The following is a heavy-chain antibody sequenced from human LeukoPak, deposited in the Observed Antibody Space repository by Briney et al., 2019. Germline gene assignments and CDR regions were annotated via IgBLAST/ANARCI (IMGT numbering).Heavy chain of an antibody. D-gene: IGHD1-14*01. Sequence: TLSLTCTVSGGSISSYYWSWIRQPPGKALEWLALIDWDDDKYYSTSLKTRLTISKDTSKNQVVLTMTNMDPVDTATYYCARMTTQWYFDLWGQGTLVTVSS. CDR1: GGSISSYYW. CDR3: ARMTTQWYFDL. CDR2: IDWDDDK. V-gene: IGHV2-70*18. J-gene: IGHJ2*01.